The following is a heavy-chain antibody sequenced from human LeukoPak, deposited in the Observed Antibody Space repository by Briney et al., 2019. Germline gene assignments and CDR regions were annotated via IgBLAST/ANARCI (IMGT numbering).Heavy chain of an antibody. V-gene: IGHV1-3*01. CDR3: ARRMDSHVLRFLEWFPYYYYGMDV. CDR1: GYTFTSYA. Sequence: ASVKVSCKASGYTFTSYAMHWVRQAPGQRLEWMGWINAGNGNTKYSQKFQGRVTITRDTSASTAYMELRSLRSDDTAVYYCARRMDSHVLRFLEWFPYYYYGMDVWGQGTTVTVSS. CDR2: INAGNGNT. D-gene: IGHD3-3*01. J-gene: IGHJ6*02.